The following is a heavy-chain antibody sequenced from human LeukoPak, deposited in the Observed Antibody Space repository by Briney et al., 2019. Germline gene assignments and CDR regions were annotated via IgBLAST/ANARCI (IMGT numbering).Heavy chain of an antibody. CDR2: IYPSDSNT. CDR1: GYSFTSYW. D-gene: IGHD3-10*01. CDR3: ARWSPLNYYVSGPDYYYGMDV. V-gene: IGHV5-51*01. Sequence: GESLKISCKGSGYSFTSYWIGWVRQMPGKGLEWMGIIYPSDSNTRYSPSFQGQVTISADKSISTAYLQWSSLKASDTAMYYCARWSPLNYYVSGPDYYYGMDVWGQGTTVTVSS. J-gene: IGHJ6*02.